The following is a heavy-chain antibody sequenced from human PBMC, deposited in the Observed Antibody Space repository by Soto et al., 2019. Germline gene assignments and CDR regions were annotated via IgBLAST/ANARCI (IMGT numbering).Heavy chain of an antibody. V-gene: IGHV3-30-3*01. CDR3: ARDKDSSSLNWFDP. CDR1: GFTFSSYA. CDR2: ISYDGSNK. D-gene: IGHD6-13*01. J-gene: IGHJ5*02. Sequence: GGSLRLSCAASGFTFSSYAMHWVRQAPGKGLEWVAVISYDGSNKYYADSVKGRSTISRDNSKNTLYLQMNSLRAEDTAVYYCARDKDSSSLNWFDPWGQGTLVTSPQ.